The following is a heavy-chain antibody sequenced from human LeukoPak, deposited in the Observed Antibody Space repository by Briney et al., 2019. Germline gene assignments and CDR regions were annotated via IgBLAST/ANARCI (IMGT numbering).Heavy chain of an antibody. D-gene: IGHD3-22*01. CDR1: GGTFSSYA. Sequence: SVKVSCKASGGTFSSYAISWVRQAPGQGLEWMGGIIPIFGTANYAQKFQGRVTITADESTSTAYMELRSLRSDDTAVYYCARDSPYYYDSSGYFSYYYYGMDVWGQGTTVTVSS. J-gene: IGHJ6*02. V-gene: IGHV1-69*13. CDR3: ARDSPYYYDSSGYFSYYYYGMDV. CDR2: IIPIFGTA.